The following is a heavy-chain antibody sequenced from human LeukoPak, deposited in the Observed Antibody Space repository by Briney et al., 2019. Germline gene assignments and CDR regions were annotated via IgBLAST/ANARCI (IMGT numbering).Heavy chain of an antibody. CDR2: IIPIFGTA. V-gene: IGHV1-69*13. CDR1: GGTFSSYD. J-gene: IGHJ4*02. Sequence: GASVKVSCKASGGTFSSYDIIWVRPAPGQGLERMGGIIPIFGTANYAQKFQGRVTITADESTSTAYMELSSLRSEDTAVYYCARLSGYSSGYLDYWGQGTLVTVSS. D-gene: IGHD6-19*01. CDR3: ARLSGYSSGYLDY.